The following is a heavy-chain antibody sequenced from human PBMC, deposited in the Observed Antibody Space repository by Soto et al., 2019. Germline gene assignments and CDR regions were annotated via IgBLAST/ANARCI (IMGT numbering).Heavy chain of an antibody. CDR3: ARDQKGVDWTHAFDI. V-gene: IGHV4-30-4*01. J-gene: IGHJ3*02. CDR2: IYYSGST. Sequence: QVQLQESGPGLVKPSQTLSLTCTVSGGSISSGDYYWSWIRQPPGKGLEWIGYIYYSGSTYYNPSLKSRVTISVDTSKNQCSLKLSSVTAADTAVYYCARDQKGVDWTHAFDIWGQGTMVTVSS. CDR1: GGSISSGDYY. D-gene: IGHD1-1*01.